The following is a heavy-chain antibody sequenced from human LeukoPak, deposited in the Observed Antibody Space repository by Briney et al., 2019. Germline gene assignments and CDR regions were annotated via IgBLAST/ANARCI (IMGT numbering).Heavy chain of an antibody. CDR3: ARGHSSIAAWWARGFDY. Sequence: SETLSLTCTVSGGSISSYYWTWIRQPAGKGLEWIGRIYTSGSTNYNPSFKSRVTMSVDTSKNQFSLKLSSVTAADTAVYYCARGHSSIAAWWARGFDYWGQGTLVTVSS. CDR1: GGSISSYY. D-gene: IGHD6-6*01. V-gene: IGHV4-4*07. CDR2: IYTSGST. J-gene: IGHJ4*02.